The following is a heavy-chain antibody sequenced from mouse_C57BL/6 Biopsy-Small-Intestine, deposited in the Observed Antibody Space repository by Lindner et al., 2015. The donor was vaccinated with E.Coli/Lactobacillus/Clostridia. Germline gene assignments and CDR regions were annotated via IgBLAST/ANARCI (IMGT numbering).Heavy chain of an antibody. CDR2: IYPGSGNT. CDR1: GYTLTDYY. J-gene: IGHJ1*01. V-gene: IGHV1-84*01. CDR3: ARGNLWYFDV. Sequence: VQLQESGPELVKPGASVKISCKASGYTLTDYYINWMKQRPGQGPEWIGWIYPGSGNTKYNEKFKGKATLTVDTSSSTAYMQLSSLTSEDSAVYFCARGNLWYFDVWGAGTTVTVSS.